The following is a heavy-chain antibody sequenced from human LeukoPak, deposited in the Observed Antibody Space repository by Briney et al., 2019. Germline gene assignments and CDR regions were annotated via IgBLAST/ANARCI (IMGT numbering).Heavy chain of an antibody. CDR3: ARDLGYYYGLDI. J-gene: IGHJ6*02. D-gene: IGHD3-16*01. V-gene: IGHV4-61*08. CDR1: GGSISSGGYY. Sequence: SETLSLTCTVSGGSISSGGYYWSWIRQHPGKGLEWIGEIFHSGSTKYDPSLESRVTISVDKSNHQFTLEMNSVTAADTAIYYCARDLGYYYGLDIWSRGTTVTVSS. CDR2: IFHSGST.